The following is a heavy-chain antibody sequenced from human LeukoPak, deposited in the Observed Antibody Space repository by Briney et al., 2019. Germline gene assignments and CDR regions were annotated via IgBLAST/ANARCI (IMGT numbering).Heavy chain of an antibody. CDR2: FYYSGST. D-gene: IGHD5-12*01. Sequence: SETLSLTCTVSGASINHYYWGWIRQLPPGKGLEGIGYFYYSGSTNYNPSHKSRVSISADTSKNQFSLNLTSVTAADTAVYYCARLGNSGYKGGGMDVWGPGTTVTVSS. CDR3: ARLGNSGYKGGGMDV. V-gene: IGHV4-59*01. CDR1: GASINHYY. J-gene: IGHJ6*02.